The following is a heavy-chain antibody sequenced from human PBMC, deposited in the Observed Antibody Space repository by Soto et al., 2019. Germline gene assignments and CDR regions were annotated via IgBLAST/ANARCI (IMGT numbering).Heavy chain of an antibody. Sequence: GGSLSLSCSVSGFTIGDYSMSWVRQAPGKGLEWVSAISGSGGSTYYADSVKGRFTISRDNSKNTLYLQMNSLRAEDTAVYYCAKVESDYWGQGTLVTVSS. V-gene: IGHV3-23*01. CDR2: ISGSGGST. J-gene: IGHJ4*02. CDR1: GFTIGDYS. CDR3: AKVESDY.